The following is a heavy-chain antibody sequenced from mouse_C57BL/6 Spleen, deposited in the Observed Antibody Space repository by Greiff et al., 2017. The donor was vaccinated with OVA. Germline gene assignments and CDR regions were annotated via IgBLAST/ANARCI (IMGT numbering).Heavy chain of an antibody. D-gene: IGHD1-1*01. CDR3: ARNYYGSSYLFAY. CDR2: INPGSGGT. CDR1: GYAFTNYL. Sequence: QVQLKQSGAELVRPGTSVKVSCKASGYAFTNYLIEWVKQRPGQGLEWIGVINPGSGGTNYNEKFKGKATLTADKSSSTAYMQLSSLTSEDSAVYFCARNYYGSSYLFAYWGQGTLVTVSA. J-gene: IGHJ3*01. V-gene: IGHV1-54*01.